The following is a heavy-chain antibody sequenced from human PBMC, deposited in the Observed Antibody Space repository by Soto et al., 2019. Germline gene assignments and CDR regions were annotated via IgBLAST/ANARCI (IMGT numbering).Heavy chain of an antibody. D-gene: IGHD2-2*01. J-gene: IGHJ6*03. CDR1: GYTFTNYA. V-gene: IGHV1-3*01. CDR2: INAGNGNT. Sequence: ASVKVSCKASGYTFTNYAIHWVRQAPGQRLEWMGWINAGNGNTRYSQKFQGRVTITRDTPARTVYMELSSLRSEDTAVYYCARGHLAVVPVASWFYYMDVWGKGTTVTVSS. CDR3: ARGHLAVVPVASWFYYMDV.